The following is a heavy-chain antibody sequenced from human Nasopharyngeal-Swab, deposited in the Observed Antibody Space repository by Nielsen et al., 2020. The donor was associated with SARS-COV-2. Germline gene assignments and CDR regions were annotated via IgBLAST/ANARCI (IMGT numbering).Heavy chain of an antibody. CDR3: VTGGSYYVY. Sequence: GESLKISCVVSQFAFGNYWMSRVRQAPGKGPEWVANIKQDGSEKYYVDSVKDRFTISRDNAKNSLYLQMNSLRAEDTAVYHCVTGGSYYVYWGQGTLVTVSS. D-gene: IGHD1-26*01. V-gene: IGHV3-7*01. J-gene: IGHJ4*02. CDR1: QFAFGNYW. CDR2: IKQDGSEK.